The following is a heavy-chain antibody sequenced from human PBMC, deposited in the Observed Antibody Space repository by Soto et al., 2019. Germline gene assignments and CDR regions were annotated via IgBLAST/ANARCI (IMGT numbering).Heavy chain of an antibody. D-gene: IGHD5-12*01. CDR3: ARGYSGYDLVDY. CDR2: VNPNSGGT. V-gene: IGHV1-2*04. CDR1: GYTFTGYY. J-gene: IGHJ4*02. Sequence: ASVKVSCKASGYTFTGYYMHWVRQAPGQGLEWMGWVNPNSGGTNYAQKFQGWVTMTRDTSISTAYMELSRLRSDDTAVYYCARGYSGYDLVDYWGQGTLVTVSS.